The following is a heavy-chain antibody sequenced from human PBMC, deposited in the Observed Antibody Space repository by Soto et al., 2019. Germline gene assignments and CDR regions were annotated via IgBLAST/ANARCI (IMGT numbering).Heavy chain of an antibody. CDR3: ARDYAYYDFWSGYSRDNGFDP. D-gene: IGHD3-3*01. Sequence: QVQLVQSGAEVKKPGASVKVSCKASGYTFTSYDINWVRQATGQGLEWMGWMNPNSGNTGYAQKFQGRVTMTRNTSISTAYMELSSLRSEDTAVYYCARDYAYYDFWSGYSRDNGFDPWGQGTLVTVSS. V-gene: IGHV1-8*01. CDR1: GYTFTSYD. J-gene: IGHJ5*02. CDR2: MNPNSGNT.